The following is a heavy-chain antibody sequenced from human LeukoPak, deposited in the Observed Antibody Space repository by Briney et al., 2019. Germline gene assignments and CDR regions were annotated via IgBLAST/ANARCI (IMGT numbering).Heavy chain of an antibody. D-gene: IGHD3-10*01. J-gene: IGHJ6*02. CDR2: IYYSGST. CDR3: ARRPYYYGSGSYYEYYYYYGMDV. CDR1: GGSISSSSYY. Sequence: SETLSLTCTVPGGSISSSSYYWGWIRQPPGKGLEWIGSIYYSGSTYYNPSLKGRVTISVDTSKNQFSLKLSSVTAADTAVYYCARRPYYYGSGSYYEYYYYYGMDVWGQGNTVTVSS. V-gene: IGHV4-39*01.